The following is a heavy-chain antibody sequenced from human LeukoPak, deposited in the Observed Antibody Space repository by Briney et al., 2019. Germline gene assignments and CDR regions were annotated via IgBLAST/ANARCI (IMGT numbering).Heavy chain of an antibody. Sequence: GGSLRLSCAASGFTFSNYAMRWVRQAPGKGLESVSGMSGSGDSTYYADSVKGRFTISRDNSKNTLYLQMNSLRAEDTAVYYCARRSGIAVAGAFDYWGQGTLVTVSS. CDR3: ARRSGIAVAGAFDY. D-gene: IGHD6-19*01. CDR2: MSGSGDST. V-gene: IGHV3-23*01. J-gene: IGHJ4*02. CDR1: GFTFSNYA.